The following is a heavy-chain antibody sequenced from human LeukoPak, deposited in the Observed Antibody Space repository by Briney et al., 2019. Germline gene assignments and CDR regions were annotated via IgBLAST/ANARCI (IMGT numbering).Heavy chain of an antibody. V-gene: IGHV4-59*01. D-gene: IGHD6-19*01. CDR2: THYSGST. Sequence: SETLSLTCSVFGGSITRYYWSWIRQPPRKGLGWIGYTHYSGSTNYTPSLKSRVIISVDTSKNQLSLKLSSVTAADTAVYYCARDLDNSGWYVFDYWGQGNLVTVSS. CDR3: ARDLDNSGWYVFDY. J-gene: IGHJ4*02. CDR1: GGSITRYY.